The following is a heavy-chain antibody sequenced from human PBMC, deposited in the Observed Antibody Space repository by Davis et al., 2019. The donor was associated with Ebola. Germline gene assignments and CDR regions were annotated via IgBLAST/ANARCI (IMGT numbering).Heavy chain of an antibody. CDR3: AGTTVTKLSDY. CDR2: IYSGGSA. Sequence: GESLKISCAASGFTFSSYAMSWVRQVPGKGMEWVAAIYSGGSAHYRDSVKGRFIISRDNSKNTVDLQMNSLRAEDTAVYYCAGTTVTKLSDYWGQGTQVTVSS. J-gene: IGHJ4*02. D-gene: IGHD4-17*01. V-gene: IGHV3-23*05. CDR1: GFTFSSYA.